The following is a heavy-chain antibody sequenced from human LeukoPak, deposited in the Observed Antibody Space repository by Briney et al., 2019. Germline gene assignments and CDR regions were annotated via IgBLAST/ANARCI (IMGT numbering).Heavy chain of an antibody. CDR2: ISGSGGSI. D-gene: IGHD2-15*01. V-gene: IGHV3-23*01. J-gene: IGHJ6*02. Sequence: GGSLRLSCAASGFTFSNYAMSWVRQAPGKRLEWVSAISGSGGSIYYADSVKGRFTISRDNSKNTLYLQMNSLRAEDTAVYYCARVVVAATYYYYYGMDVWGQGTTVTVSS. CDR1: GFTFSNYA. CDR3: ARVVVAATYYYYYGMDV.